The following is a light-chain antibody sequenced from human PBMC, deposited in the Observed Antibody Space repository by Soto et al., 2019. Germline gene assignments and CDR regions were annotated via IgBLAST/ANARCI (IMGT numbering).Light chain of an antibody. Sequence: LTQSPGSRSWSPGKCATLSYRASQSVSTNLAWYQQKPGQTPRVLIYGASSRATGIPDRFSGSGSWTDITLSISRLEPEDFSLYQCQEYGSSITFGQGTRLEI. J-gene: IGKJ5*01. V-gene: IGKV3-20*01. CDR3: QEYGSSIT. CDR1: QSVSTN. CDR2: GAS.